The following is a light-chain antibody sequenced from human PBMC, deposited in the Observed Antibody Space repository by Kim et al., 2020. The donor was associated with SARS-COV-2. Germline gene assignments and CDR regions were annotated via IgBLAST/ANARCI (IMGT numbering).Light chain of an antibody. Sequence: ASVGDRVSITCRASQNINRWLAWYQQKPGKAPKVLIYDASTVETAVPSRFSGSGSGTEFTLTISSLQPDDFATYYCQHHNTYPITFGQGTRLEIK. J-gene: IGKJ5*01. CDR1: QNINRW. CDR3: QHHNTYPIT. CDR2: DAS. V-gene: IGKV1-5*01.